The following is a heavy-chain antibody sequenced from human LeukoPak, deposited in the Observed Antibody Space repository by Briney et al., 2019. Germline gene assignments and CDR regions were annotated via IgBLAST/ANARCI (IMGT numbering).Heavy chain of an antibody. J-gene: IGHJ3*02. CDR3: AKFPGYSGYDFGRPSGAGAFDI. D-gene: IGHD5-12*01. CDR2: ISYDGSNK. Sequence: PGGSLRLSCAASGFTFSSYGMHWVRQAPGKGLEWVAVISYDGSNKYYADSVKGRFTISRDNSKNTLYLQMNSLRAEDTAVYYCAKFPGYSGYDFGRPSGAGAFDIWGQGTMVTVSS. CDR1: GFTFSSYG. V-gene: IGHV3-30*18.